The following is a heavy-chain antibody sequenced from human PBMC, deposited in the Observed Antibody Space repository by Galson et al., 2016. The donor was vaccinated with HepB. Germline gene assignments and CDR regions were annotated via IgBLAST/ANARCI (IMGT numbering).Heavy chain of an antibody. CDR1: GFTFSSYG. CDR2: ISYDGSNK. CDR3: AKEYHNFWSGYSTSSFDF. D-gene: IGHD3-3*01. J-gene: IGHJ4*02. Sequence: SLRLSCAASGFTFSSYGMHWVRQVPGKGLEWASVISYDGSNKKYADSVKGRFTISRDNSKNTLYLQMNSLRAVDTAVYYCAKEYHNFWSGYSTSSFDFWGPGTLVTVSS. V-gene: IGHV3-30*18.